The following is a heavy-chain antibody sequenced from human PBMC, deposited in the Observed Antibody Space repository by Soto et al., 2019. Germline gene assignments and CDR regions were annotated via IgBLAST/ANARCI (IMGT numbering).Heavy chain of an antibody. CDR3: SRGTSIPASGDY. CDR1: GYTFTNYG. V-gene: IGHV1-18*01. Sequence: QVKLVPSGAEVKKPGASVKVSCTASGYTFTNYGINWVRQAPGQGLEWLGWVSAYNGERRYAQRVQARVIMTTDTSTTTAYMELRSLRSDYTAVYYCSRGTSIPASGDYWGQGTLVTVSS. CDR2: VSAYNGER. J-gene: IGHJ4*01. D-gene: IGHD6-6*01.